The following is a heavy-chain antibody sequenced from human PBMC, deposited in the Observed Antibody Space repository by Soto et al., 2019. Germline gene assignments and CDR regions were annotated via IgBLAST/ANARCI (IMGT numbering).Heavy chain of an antibody. J-gene: IGHJ4*02. V-gene: IGHV3-30*18. CDR2: ISYDGSNE. CDR1: GFTFSSYA. Sequence: QVQLVESGGGVVQPGRSLRLSCAASGFTFSSYAMHWVRQAPGKGLEWVAAISYDGSNEYYADSVKGRFTISRDNSKNTLYLQMNRLRVEDTAVYYCVKDYDWSWDYWGQGSVVTVSS. CDR3: VKDYDWSWDY. D-gene: IGHD3-3*01.